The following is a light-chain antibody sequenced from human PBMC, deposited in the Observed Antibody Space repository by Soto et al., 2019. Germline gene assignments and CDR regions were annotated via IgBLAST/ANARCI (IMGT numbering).Light chain of an antibody. CDR3: ATWDDSLSAVV. CDR2: NTN. J-gene: IGLJ2*01. V-gene: IGLV1-44*01. CDR1: TSNLGSNI. Sequence: QSVLTQPPSASGTPGQRVTISCSGSTSNLGSNIVNWYQQLPGAAPRLLISNTNQRPSGVPDRFSGSKSGTSASLAISGLQSGDEADYYCATWDDSLSAVVFGGGTQLTVL.